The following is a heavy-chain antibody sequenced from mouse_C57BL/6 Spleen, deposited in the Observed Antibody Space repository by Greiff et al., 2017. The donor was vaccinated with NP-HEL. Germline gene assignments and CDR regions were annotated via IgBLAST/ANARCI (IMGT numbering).Heavy chain of an antibody. CDR2: IYPGDGDT. V-gene: IGHV1-80*01. CDR3: ARGADLLWPRYFDV. D-gene: IGHD2-1*01. Sequence: QVQLQQSGAELVKPGASVKISCKASGYAFSSYWMNWVKQRPGKGLEWIGQIYPGDGDTNYNGKFKGKATLTADKSSSTAYMQLSSLPSEDSAVYFCARGADLLWPRYFDVWGTGTTVTVSS. CDR1: GYAFSSYW. J-gene: IGHJ1*03.